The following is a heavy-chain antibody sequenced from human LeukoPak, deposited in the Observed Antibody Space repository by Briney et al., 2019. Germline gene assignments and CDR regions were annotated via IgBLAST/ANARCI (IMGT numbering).Heavy chain of an antibody. CDR1: GYTFTGYY. Sequence: ASVKVSCKASGYTFTGYYMHWVRQAPGQGLEWMGWINPNSGGTYYGQKFQGRVTMTRDTSITTAYMELNRLRPDDTAVYYCARDPTYYYGSGSSGNWFDPWGQGTLVTVSS. V-gene: IGHV1-2*02. J-gene: IGHJ5*02. CDR2: INPNSGGT. CDR3: ARDPTYYYGSGSSGNWFDP. D-gene: IGHD3-10*01.